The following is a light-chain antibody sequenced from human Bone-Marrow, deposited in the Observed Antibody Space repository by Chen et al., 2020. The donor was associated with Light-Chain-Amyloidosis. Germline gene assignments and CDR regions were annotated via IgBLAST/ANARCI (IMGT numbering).Light chain of an antibody. CDR3: QVWDRSSDRPV. CDR1: NIGSTS. J-gene: IGLJ3*02. Sequence: SYVLTQPSSVSVAPGQTATIACGGNNIGSTSVHWYQQTPGQAPLLVVYDDSDRPSGIPERLSGSTAGTTAPLTISGVEAGDEADYYCQVWDRSSDRPVFGGGTKLTVL. CDR2: DDS. V-gene: IGLV3-21*02.